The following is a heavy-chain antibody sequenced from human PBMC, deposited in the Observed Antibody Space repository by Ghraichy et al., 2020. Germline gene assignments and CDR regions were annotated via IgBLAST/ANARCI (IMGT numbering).Heavy chain of an antibody. CDR3: AREVGYYDSSGYRRARFDP. Sequence: ETLSLTCTVSGGSISSYYWSWIRQPPGKGLEWIGYIYYSGSTNYNPSLKSRVTISVDTSKNQFSLKLSSVTAADTAVYYCAREVGYYDSSGYRRARFDPWGQGTLVTVSS. J-gene: IGHJ5*02. CDR2: IYYSGST. CDR1: GGSISSYY. V-gene: IGHV4-59*01. D-gene: IGHD3-22*01.